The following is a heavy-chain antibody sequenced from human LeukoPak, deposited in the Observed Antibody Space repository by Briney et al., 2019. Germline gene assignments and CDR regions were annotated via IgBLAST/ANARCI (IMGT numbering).Heavy chain of an antibody. Sequence: ASVKVSCKASGYTFTGYGISWVRQAPGQGLEWMGWISAYNGNTNYAQKLQGRVTMTTDTSTSTAYMELRSLRSGDTAVYYCARAGVSSFSDQSFQHWGQGTLVTVSS. CDR3: ARAGVSSFSDQSFQH. D-gene: IGHD6-6*01. J-gene: IGHJ1*01. V-gene: IGHV1-18*04. CDR2: ISAYNGNT. CDR1: GYTFTGYG.